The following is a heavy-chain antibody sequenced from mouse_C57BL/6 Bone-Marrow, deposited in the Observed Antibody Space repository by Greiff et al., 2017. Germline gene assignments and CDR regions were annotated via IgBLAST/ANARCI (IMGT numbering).Heavy chain of an antibody. V-gene: IGHV5-15*01. CDR3: ARRDYGSSYGGYFDV. J-gene: IGHJ1*03. Sequence: EVKLMESGGGLVQPGGSLKLSCAASGFTFSDYGMAWVRQAPRKGPEWVAFISNLAYSIYYADTVTGRFTIPRENAKNTLCQEMSSQWSEDTAMYYCARRDYGSSYGGYFDVWGTGTTVTVSS. CDR1: GFTFSDYG. D-gene: IGHD1-1*01. CDR2: ISNLAYSI.